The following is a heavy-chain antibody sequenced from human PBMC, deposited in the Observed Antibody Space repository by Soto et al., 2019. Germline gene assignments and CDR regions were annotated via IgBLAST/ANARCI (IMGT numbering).Heavy chain of an antibody. CDR2: INPNSGGT. CDR1: GYTFTGYY. Sequence: ASVKVSCKASGYTFTGYYMHWVRQAPGQGLEWMGWINPNSGGTNYAQKLQGWVTMTRDTSISTAYMELSRLRSDDTAVYYCARGIAAAGTSYFDYWGQGTLVPSPQ. D-gene: IGHD6-13*01. CDR3: ARGIAAAGTSYFDY. J-gene: IGHJ4*02. V-gene: IGHV1-2*04.